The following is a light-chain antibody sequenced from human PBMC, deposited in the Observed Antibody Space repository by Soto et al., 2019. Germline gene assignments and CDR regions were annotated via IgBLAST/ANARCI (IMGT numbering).Light chain of an antibody. CDR3: QEYNNWPPFT. CDR1: QSLRSN. Sequence: EIVMTQSPATLSVSPGERATLSCRASQSLRSNLAWYQHKPGQAPRLLIFGASSRATGVPARFSGSGSGTEFTLTISSLQSEDVAVYYCQEYNNWPPFTFGQGTKPEIK. CDR2: GAS. V-gene: IGKV3-15*01. J-gene: IGKJ2*01.